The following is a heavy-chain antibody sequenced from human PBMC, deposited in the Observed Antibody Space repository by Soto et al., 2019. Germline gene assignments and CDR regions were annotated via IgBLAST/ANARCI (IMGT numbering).Heavy chain of an antibody. J-gene: IGHJ4*02. Sequence: GGSLRLSCAASGFTFSAYAMSWVRQAPGKGLEWVSAITGDAGSTYYADSVKGRFTISRDNSKNTLYLQMYSLRAEDTAVYYCAKSVEMAAINHCFDYWGLGALVTVSS. D-gene: IGHD5-12*01. CDR1: GFTFSAYA. CDR3: AKSVEMAAINHCFDY. CDR2: ITGDAGST. V-gene: IGHV3-23*01.